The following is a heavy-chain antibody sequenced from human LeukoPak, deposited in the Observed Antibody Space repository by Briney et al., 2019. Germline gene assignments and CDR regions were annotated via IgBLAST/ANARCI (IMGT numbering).Heavy chain of an antibody. D-gene: IGHD5-24*01. J-gene: IGHJ4*02. CDR1: GFTFSSCG. CDR3: AKDSEMATMSAYFDY. V-gene: IGHV3-30*18. CDR2: ISYDGSNK. Sequence: GGSLRLSCAASGFTFSSCGVHWVRQAPGKGLEWVAVISYDGSNKYYADSVKGRFTISRDNSKNTLYLQMNSLRDEDTAVYYCAKDSEMATMSAYFDYWGQGTLVTVSS.